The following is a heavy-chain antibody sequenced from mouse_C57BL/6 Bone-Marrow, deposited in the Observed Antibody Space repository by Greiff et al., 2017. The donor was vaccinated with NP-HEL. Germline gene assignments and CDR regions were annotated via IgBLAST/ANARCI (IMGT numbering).Heavy chain of an antibody. CDR3: ARETDYHYYAMDY. CDR1: GYTFTSYW. Sequence: QVQLQQSGAELVMPGASVKLSCKASGYTFTSYWMHWVKQRPGQGLEWIGDIDPSDSYTNYNQKFKGKSTLTVDKSSSTAYMQLSSLTSEDSAVYYCARETDYHYYAMDYWGQGTSVTVSS. J-gene: IGHJ4*01. CDR2: IDPSDSYT. D-gene: IGHD2-4*01. V-gene: IGHV1-69*01.